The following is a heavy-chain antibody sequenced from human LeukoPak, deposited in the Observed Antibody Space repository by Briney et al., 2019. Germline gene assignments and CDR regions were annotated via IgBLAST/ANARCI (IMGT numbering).Heavy chain of an antibody. Sequence: SETLSLTCTVSGGSISSTIYYWGCIRQPPGKGLEWIGTIYYSGSTNYNPSLKSLVTISVDTSKNQFSLKLSSVTAADTAVYYCARGYDGSGYYYRNWYFDLWGRGTLVTVSS. D-gene: IGHD3-22*01. CDR1: GGSISSTIYY. J-gene: IGHJ2*01. CDR3: ARGYDGSGYYYRNWYFDL. CDR2: IYYSGST. V-gene: IGHV4-39*07.